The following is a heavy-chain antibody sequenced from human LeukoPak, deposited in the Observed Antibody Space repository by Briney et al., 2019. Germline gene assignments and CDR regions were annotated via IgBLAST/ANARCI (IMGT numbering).Heavy chain of an antibody. CDR3: ARLKYFYDSSGYYFDY. CDR1: GGSISSSSYH. Sequence: SETLSLTCTVSGGSISSSSYHWGWIRQPPGKGLERIGIIYYSGSTYYNPSLKSRVTLSVDTSKNQFSLKLSSVTAADTAVYYCARLKYFYDSSGYYFDYWGQGTLVTVSS. CDR2: IYYSGST. D-gene: IGHD3-22*01. J-gene: IGHJ4*02. V-gene: IGHV4-39*01.